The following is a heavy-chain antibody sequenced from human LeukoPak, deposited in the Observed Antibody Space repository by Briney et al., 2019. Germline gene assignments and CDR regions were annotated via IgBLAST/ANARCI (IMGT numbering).Heavy chain of an antibody. CDR3: ARDRYSSGWLYYFDY. Sequence: GGSLRLSCAASGFTFSSYGMHWVRQAPGKGLEWVAVIWYDGSNKYYADSVKGRFTISRDNSKNTLYLQLNSLRAEDTAVYYCARDRYSSGWLYYFDYWGQGTLVTVSS. J-gene: IGHJ4*02. D-gene: IGHD6-19*01. CDR1: GFTFSSYG. CDR2: IWYDGSNK. V-gene: IGHV3-33*01.